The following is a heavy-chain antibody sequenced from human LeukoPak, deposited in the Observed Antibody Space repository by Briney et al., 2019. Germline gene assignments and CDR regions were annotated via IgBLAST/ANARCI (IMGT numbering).Heavy chain of an antibody. D-gene: IGHD1-26*01. V-gene: IGHV3-33*06. CDR1: GFTFSNYG. J-gene: IGHJ3*02. Sequence: GGSLRLSCAASGFTFSNYGIHWVRQAPGKGLDWVAVIGFDGSSKYYADSVKGRFTISRDNSKNTLYLQMNSLRAEDTAVYYCAKEGSYYAFDIWGQGTMVTVSS. CDR2: IGFDGSSK. CDR3: AKEGSYYAFDI.